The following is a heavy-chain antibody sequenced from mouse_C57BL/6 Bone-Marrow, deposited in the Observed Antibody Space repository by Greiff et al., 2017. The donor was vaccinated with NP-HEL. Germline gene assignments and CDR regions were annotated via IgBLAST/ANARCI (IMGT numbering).Heavy chain of an antibody. Sequence: DVQLVESGGGLVKPGGSLKLSCAASGFTFSDYGMHWVRQAPEKGLEWVAYISSGSSTIYYEDTVKGRFTISRDNAKTTLFLQMTSLRSEDTAMYYCARELGFDYWGQGTTLTVSS. CDR3: ARELGFDY. D-gene: IGHD4-1*01. J-gene: IGHJ2*01. CDR2: ISSGSSTI. V-gene: IGHV5-17*01. CDR1: GFTFSDYG.